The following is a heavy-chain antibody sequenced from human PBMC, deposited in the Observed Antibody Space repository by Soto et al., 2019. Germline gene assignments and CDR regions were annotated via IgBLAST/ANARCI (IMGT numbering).Heavy chain of an antibody. CDR1: GYTFTSYY. CDR2: INPSGGST. D-gene: IGHD4-17*01. J-gene: IGHJ4*02. V-gene: IGHV1-46*01. Sequence: QVQLVQSGAEVKKPGASVKVSCKASGYTFTSYYMHWVRQAPGQGHEWMGIINPSGGSTSYAQKFQGRVTMTRDTSTSTVYMELSSLRSEDTAVYYCARESYGPSSEYYFDYWGQGTLVTVSS. CDR3: ARESYGPSSEYYFDY.